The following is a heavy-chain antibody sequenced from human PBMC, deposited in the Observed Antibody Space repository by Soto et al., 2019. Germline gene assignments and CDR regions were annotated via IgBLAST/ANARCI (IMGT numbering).Heavy chain of an antibody. V-gene: IGHV4-30-4*01. J-gene: IGHJ4*02. D-gene: IGHD3-22*01. CDR3: ARGSYYYVSRGYYHY. CDR2: IYYSGST. Sequence: QVQLQESGPGLVKPSQTLSLTCTVSGGSISSGDYYWSWLRQPPGKGLEWIGYIYYSGSTYYNPSLKSRVTISVDTSKNQFALKLSYVTAADTAVYYCARGSYYYVSRGYYHYWGQGTLVTVSS. CDR1: GGSISSGDYY.